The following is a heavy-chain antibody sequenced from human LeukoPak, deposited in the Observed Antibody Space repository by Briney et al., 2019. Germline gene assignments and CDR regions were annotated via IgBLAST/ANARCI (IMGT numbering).Heavy chain of an antibody. D-gene: IGHD4-23*01. CDR2: INHSGST. J-gene: IGHJ4*02. V-gene: IGHV4-34*01. CDR1: GGSISGYY. CDR3: ASAVVTPDYFDY. Sequence: SETLSLTCTVSGGSISGYYWGWIRQPPGKGLEWIGEINHSGSTNYNPSLKSRVTISVDTSKNQFSLKLSSVTAADTAVYYCASAVVTPDYFDYWGQGTLVTVSS.